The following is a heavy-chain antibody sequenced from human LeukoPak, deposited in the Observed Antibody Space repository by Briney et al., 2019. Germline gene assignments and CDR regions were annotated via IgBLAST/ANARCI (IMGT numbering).Heavy chain of an antibody. D-gene: IGHD2-15*01. J-gene: IGHJ4*02. CDR2: INPNSGDT. CDR1: GYIFTGYY. V-gene: IGHV1-2*02. Sequence: ASVKVSCKASGYIFTGYYMHWVRQAPGQGLEWMGWINPNSGDTNYAQKFQGRVTMTRDTSISTAYMELSRLRSDDTAVYYCARDVAATNEADYWGQGTLVTVSS. CDR3: ARDVAATNEADY.